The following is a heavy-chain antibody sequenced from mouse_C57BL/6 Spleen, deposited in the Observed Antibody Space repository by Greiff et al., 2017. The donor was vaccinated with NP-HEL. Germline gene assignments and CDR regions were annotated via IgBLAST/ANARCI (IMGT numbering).Heavy chain of an antibody. J-gene: IGHJ1*03. CDR2: IYPRSGNT. CDR1: GYTFTSYG. V-gene: IGHV1-81*01. CDR3: GGGAIAGVVATVSWYFDV. Sequence: VQLQQSGAELARPGASVKLSCKASGYTFTSYGISWVKQRTGQGLEWIGEIYPRSGNTYYNEKFKGKATLTADKSSSTAYMELRSLTSEDSAVYFCGGGAIAGVVATVSWYFDVWGTGTTVTVSS. D-gene: IGHD1-1*01.